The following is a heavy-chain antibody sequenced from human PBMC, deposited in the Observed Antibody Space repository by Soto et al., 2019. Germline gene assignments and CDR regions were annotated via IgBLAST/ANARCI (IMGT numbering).Heavy chain of an antibody. CDR3: AKVGTIFGVVPPFDY. J-gene: IGHJ4*02. CDR1: GFTFSSYA. D-gene: IGHD3-3*01. Sequence: GGSLRLSCAASGFTFSSYAMSWVRQAPGKGLEWVSAISGSGGSTYYADSVKGRFTISRDNSKNTLYLQMNSLRAEDTAVYYCAKVGTIFGVVPPFDYWGQGTLVTVSS. CDR2: ISGSGGST. V-gene: IGHV3-23*01.